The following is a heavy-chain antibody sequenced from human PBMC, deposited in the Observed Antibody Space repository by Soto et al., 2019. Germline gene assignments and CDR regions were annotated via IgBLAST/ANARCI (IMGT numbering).Heavy chain of an antibody. CDR2: INHRGST. CDR1: GGSFSGYY. Sequence: SETLSLTCAVYGGSFSGYYWSWIRQPPGKGLEWIGEINHRGSTNYNPSLKSRVTISEDTSKNQFPLKLNSVTAADTAVYYCARGAIFGVVVSGFDPWGQGTLVTVS. CDR3: ARGAIFGVVVSGFDP. V-gene: IGHV4-34*01. J-gene: IGHJ5*02. D-gene: IGHD3-3*01.